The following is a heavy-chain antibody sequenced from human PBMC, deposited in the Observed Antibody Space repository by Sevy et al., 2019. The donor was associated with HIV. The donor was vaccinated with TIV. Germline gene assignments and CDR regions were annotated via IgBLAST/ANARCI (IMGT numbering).Heavy chain of an antibody. V-gene: IGHV1-18*01. CDR1: GYTFTTYG. CDR3: ARDDYSGSYSGGFDY. CDR2: ISAYNGYT. J-gene: IGHJ4*02. D-gene: IGHD1-26*01. Sequence: ASVKVSCKASGYTFTTYGISWVRQAPGQGLEWMGWISAYNGYTNYAQKLQGRVTMTTDTSTSTAYMELRSLRSDDTAVYYCARDDYSGSYSGGFDYWGQGTLVTVSS.